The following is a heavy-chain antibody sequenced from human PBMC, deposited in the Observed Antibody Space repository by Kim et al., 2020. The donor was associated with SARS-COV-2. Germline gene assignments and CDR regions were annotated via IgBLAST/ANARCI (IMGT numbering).Heavy chain of an antibody. D-gene: IGHD6-6*01. CDR3: ARDLVLFDI. Sequence: GNTKYSQKFQGRVTITRDTSASTAYMELSSLRSEDTAVYYCARDLVLFDIWGQGTMVTVSS. J-gene: IGHJ3*02. CDR2: GNT. V-gene: IGHV1-3*01.